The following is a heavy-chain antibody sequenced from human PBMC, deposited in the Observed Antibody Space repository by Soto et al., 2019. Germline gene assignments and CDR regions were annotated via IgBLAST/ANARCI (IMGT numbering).Heavy chain of an antibody. CDR2: ISSSSCYI. D-gene: IGHD6-13*01. CDR1: GFTFSSYS. J-gene: IGHJ6*02. V-gene: IGHV3-21*01. CDR3: ARGLGSSARYYYYGMDV. Sequence: EVQLVESGGGLVKPGGSLRLSCAASGFTFSSYSMNWVRQAPGEGLEWVSSISSSSCYIYYADSVKGRFTISRDNAKNSLYLQMNSLRAEDTAVYYCARGLGSSARYYYYGMDVWGQGTTVTVSS.